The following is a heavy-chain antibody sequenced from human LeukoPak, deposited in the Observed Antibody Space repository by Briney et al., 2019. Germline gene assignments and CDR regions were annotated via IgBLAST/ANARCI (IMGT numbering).Heavy chain of an antibody. Sequence: PRASVKVSCKASGYTFTDYYIHWVRQAPGQGLEWMGRINPNSGGTKYAQNFQGRVTMTGDTSISTAYMELSRLRSDDTAVYYCAPILINTYYYDSSGSAFDIWGQGTMVTVSS. CDR2: INPNSGGT. V-gene: IGHV1-2*06. D-gene: IGHD3-22*01. J-gene: IGHJ3*02. CDR3: APILINTYYYDSSGSAFDI. CDR1: GYTFTDYY.